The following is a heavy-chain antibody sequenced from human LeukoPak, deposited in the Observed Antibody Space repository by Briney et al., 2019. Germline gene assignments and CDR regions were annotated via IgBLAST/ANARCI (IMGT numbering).Heavy chain of an antibody. Sequence: ASVKVSCKASGYTFTSYGISWVRQAPGQGLEWMGWISAYNGNTNYAQKLQGRVTMTTDTSTSTAYMELWSLRSDDTAVYYCARESPTPDTAMVTGFYDPWGQGTLVTVSS. CDR1: GYTFTSYG. D-gene: IGHD5-18*01. CDR3: ARESPTPDTAMVTGFYDP. J-gene: IGHJ5*02. CDR2: ISAYNGNT. V-gene: IGHV1-18*01.